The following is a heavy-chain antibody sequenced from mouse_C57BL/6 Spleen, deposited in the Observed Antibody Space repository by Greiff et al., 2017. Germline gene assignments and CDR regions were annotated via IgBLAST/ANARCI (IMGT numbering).Heavy chain of an antibody. CDR1: GYTFTSYW. CDR3: ARLGLGRVYFDY. Sequence: QVQLQQPGAELVMPGASVKLSCKASGYTFTSYWMHWVKQRPGQGLEWIGEIDPSDSYTNYNQKFKGKSTLTVDKSSSTAYMQLSSLTSEDSAVYYCARLGLGRVYFDYWGQGTTLTVSS. J-gene: IGHJ2*01. CDR2: IDPSDSYT. V-gene: IGHV1-69*01. D-gene: IGHD4-1*01.